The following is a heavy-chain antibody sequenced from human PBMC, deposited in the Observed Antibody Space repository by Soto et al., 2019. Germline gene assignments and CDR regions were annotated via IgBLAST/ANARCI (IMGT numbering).Heavy chain of an antibody. J-gene: IGHJ4*02. CDR1: GFTFSGYW. Sequence: GGSLRLSCAASGFTFSGYWMHWVRQAPGKGLVWVSRINSDGSSTTYADFVKGRFTISRDNAKNTLYLQMNSLRAEDTAVYYCARDDYGDYYFDQWGQGTLVTVSS. CDR3: ARDDYGDYYFDQ. CDR2: INSDGSST. D-gene: IGHD4-17*01. V-gene: IGHV3-74*03.